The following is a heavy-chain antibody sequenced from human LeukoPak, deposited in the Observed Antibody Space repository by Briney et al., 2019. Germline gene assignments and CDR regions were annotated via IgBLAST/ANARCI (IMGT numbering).Heavy chain of an antibody. CDR3: ARELPEDAFDI. V-gene: IGHV3-30*14. J-gene: IGHJ3*02. Sequence: GGSLRLSCAASGFTFSSYAMHWVRQAPGKGLEWVAVISYDGSNKYYADSVKGRFTISRDNSKNTLYLQMNSLRAEDTAVYYCARELPEDAFDIWGQGTMVTVSS. D-gene: IGHD1-26*01. CDR2: ISYDGSNK. CDR1: GFTFSSYA.